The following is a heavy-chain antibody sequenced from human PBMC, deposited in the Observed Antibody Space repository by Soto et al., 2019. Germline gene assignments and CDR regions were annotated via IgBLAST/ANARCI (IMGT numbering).Heavy chain of an antibody. CDR3: AREVQVHTPAFVY. J-gene: IGHJ4*02. CDR2: IYPMFGAA. Sequence: QVQLVQSGAEMKKPGSSVKVSCQSSGGTFNTYAMNWVRQAPGQGPEWMGDIYPMFGAANYAPKFQVRVTITADESTGTSYMQLSSLTSEDTALYFCAREVQVHTPAFVYWGQGTLVTVSS. CDR1: GGTFNTYA. V-gene: IGHV1-69*19.